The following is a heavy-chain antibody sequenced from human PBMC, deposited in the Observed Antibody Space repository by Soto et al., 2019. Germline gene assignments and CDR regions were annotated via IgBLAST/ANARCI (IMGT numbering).Heavy chain of an antibody. CDR3: AKALSSDTAMVYGGGFDY. Sequence: GGSLRLSCAASGFTFSSYAMSWVRQAPGKGLEWVSAISGSGGSTYYADSVKGRFTISRDNSKNTLYLQMNSLRAEDTAVYYCAKALSSDTAMVYGGGFDYWGQGTLVTVSS. CDR1: GFTFSSYA. J-gene: IGHJ4*02. D-gene: IGHD5-18*01. CDR2: ISGSGGST. V-gene: IGHV3-23*01.